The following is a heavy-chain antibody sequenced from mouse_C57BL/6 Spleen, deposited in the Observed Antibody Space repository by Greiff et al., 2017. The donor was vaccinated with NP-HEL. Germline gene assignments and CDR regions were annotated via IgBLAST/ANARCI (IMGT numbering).Heavy chain of an antibody. J-gene: IGHJ4*01. D-gene: IGHD1-1*02. CDR2: IYPGSGST. Sequence: VKLQQPGAELVKPGASVKMSCKASGYTFTSYWITWVKQRPGQGLEWIGDIYPGSGSTNYNEKFKSKATLTVDTSSSTAFMQLSSLTSEDSAVYYCARGGIWDYYAMDYWGQGTSVTVSS. CDR3: ARGGIWDYYAMDY. CDR1: GYTFTSYW. V-gene: IGHV1-55*01.